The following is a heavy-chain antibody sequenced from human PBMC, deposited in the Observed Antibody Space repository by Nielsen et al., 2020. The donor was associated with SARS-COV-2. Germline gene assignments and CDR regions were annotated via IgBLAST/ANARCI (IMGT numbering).Heavy chain of an antibody. Sequence: SLKISCAASGFTFDDYAMHWVRQAPGKGLEWVSGISWSSGSIGYADSVKGRFTISRDNAKNSLYLQMNSLRAEDTALYYCAKAGGAAVATKGGMDVWGQGTTVTVSS. D-gene: IGHD6-19*01. CDR1: GFTFDDYA. V-gene: IGHV3-9*01. J-gene: IGHJ6*02. CDR2: ISWSSGSI. CDR3: AKAGGAAVATKGGMDV.